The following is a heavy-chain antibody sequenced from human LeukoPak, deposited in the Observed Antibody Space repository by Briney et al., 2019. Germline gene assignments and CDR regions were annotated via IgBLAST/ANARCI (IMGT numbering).Heavy chain of an antibody. J-gene: IGHJ4*02. D-gene: IGHD2-8*01. CDR2: ISYDGSNK. Sequence: GGSLRLSCAASGFTFSSYGMHWVRQAPGKGLEWVAVISYDGSNKYYADSVKGRFTISRDNSKNTLYLQMNSLRAEDTAVYYCAKDVGDSRYCTNGVCCLDYWGQGTLVTVSS. CDR3: AKDVGDSRYCTNGVCCLDY. V-gene: IGHV3-30*18. CDR1: GFTFSSYG.